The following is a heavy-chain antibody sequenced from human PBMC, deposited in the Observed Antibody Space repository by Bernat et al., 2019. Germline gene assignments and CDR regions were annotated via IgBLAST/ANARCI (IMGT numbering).Heavy chain of an antibody. CDR2: IYYSGST. D-gene: IGHD5-12*01. CDR1: GGSVSSGSYY. CDR3: ARSVGSGYDFVTFWQYYFDY. J-gene: IGHJ4*02. V-gene: IGHV4-61*01. Sequence: QVQLQESGPGLVKPSETLSLTCTVSGGSVSSGSYYWSWIRQPPGKGLEWIGYIYYSGSTNYNPSLKSRVTISVDTSKNQFSLKLSSVTAADTAVYYCARSVGSGYDFVTFWQYYFDYWGQGTLVTVSS.